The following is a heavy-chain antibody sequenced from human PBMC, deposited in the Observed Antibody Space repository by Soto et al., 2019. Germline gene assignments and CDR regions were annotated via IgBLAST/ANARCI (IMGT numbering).Heavy chain of an antibody. CDR2: ISSRSSHI. CDR1: GFTFSDYS. CDR3: ASPLGVSYPYFQP. Sequence: DVQLVESGGGLVKPGGSLRLTCAASGFTFSDYSMNWVRQAPGKGLQWVSSISSRSSHIYYAASVKGRFTISSDNAKTSLFLQMSSLRAADTAVYYCASPLGVSYPYFQPWGQGTLVTVSS. J-gene: IGHJ1*01. D-gene: IGHD3-3*01. V-gene: IGHV3-21*01.